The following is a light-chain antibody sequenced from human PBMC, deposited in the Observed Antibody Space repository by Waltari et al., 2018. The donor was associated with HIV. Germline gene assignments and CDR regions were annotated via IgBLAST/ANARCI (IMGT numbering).Light chain of an antibody. CDR1: SSDVGSYNY. CDR3: CSYAGSNTYL. J-gene: IGLJ1*01. CDR2: DVS. Sequence: QSALTQPASVSGFPGQSITISCTGSSSDVGSYNYVSWYQQHPGKAPKLLIYDVSKRPSGCSNRFSGSKSGNTASLTISGLQAEDEADYYCCSYAGSNTYLFGTGTEVTVL. V-gene: IGLV2-23*02.